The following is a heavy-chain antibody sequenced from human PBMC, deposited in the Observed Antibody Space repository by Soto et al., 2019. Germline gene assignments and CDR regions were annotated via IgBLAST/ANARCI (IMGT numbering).Heavy chain of an antibody. J-gene: IGHJ3*02. CDR2: INPNSGGA. D-gene: IGHD2-2*01. V-gene: IGHV1-2*04. CDR1: GYTSTNYG. Sequence: ASVKVSCKASGYTSTNYGMHWVRQAPGQRLEWMGWINPNSGGANYAQKFQGWVTMTRDTSISTAYMELSRLRSDDTAVYYCARPKPAYCSSTSCYAYAFDIWGQGTMVTVSS. CDR3: ARPKPAYCSSTSCYAYAFDI.